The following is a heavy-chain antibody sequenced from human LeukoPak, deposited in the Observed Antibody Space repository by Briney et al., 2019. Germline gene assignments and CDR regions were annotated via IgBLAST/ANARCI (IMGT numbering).Heavy chain of an antibody. Sequence: SETLCLTCTVSGGSISSYYWSWIRQPAGKGLEWIGRIYTSGSTNYNPSLKSRVTMSVDTSTNHFSLKLSTVTAADTAVYYCARVSGYYDSSGYYQYYFDYWGQGTLVTVSS. CDR2: IYTSGST. CDR3: ARVSGYYDSSGYYQYYFDY. V-gene: IGHV4-4*07. J-gene: IGHJ4*02. CDR1: GGSISSYY. D-gene: IGHD3-22*01.